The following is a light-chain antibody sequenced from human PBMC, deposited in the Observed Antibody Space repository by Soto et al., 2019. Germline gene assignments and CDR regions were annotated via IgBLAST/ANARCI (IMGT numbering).Light chain of an antibody. Sequence: TVLTQSPATLSLSPGERATLSCKASQSIGNSLGWFQQKPGQAPRLLIDDAFNRATSIPARFTGSGSGSAFTLTVSSLEPEDFGVYYCRQRYNWPLTFGGGTKVEIK. CDR2: DAF. V-gene: IGKV3-11*01. CDR1: QSIGNS. J-gene: IGKJ4*01. CDR3: RQRYNWPLT.